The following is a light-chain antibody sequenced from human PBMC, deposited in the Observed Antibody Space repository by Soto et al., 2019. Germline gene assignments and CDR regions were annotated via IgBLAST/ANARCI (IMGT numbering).Light chain of an antibody. CDR2: GAS. CDR1: QTVSTNY. CDR3: GQFVSAPPRT. Sequence: EIVLTQSPGTLSLSPGERATLSCGASQTVSTNYLAWYQQKPGQAPRLLIYGASKRATGIPDRFSGSGSGTDFTLTISRLEPEDFAVYYCGQFVSAPPRTFGQGTKVDI. V-gene: IGKV3-20*01. J-gene: IGKJ1*01.